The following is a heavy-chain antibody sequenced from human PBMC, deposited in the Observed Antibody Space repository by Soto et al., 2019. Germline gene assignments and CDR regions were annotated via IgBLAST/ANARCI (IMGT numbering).Heavy chain of an antibody. V-gene: IGHV3-11*01. Sequence: PGGSLRLSCTASGFIFSDYYMSWIRQAPGKGLEWVSDISNSGRITHHADSVEGRFTISRDNAKDSLYLQMNSQRPEDSAIYYCARDHGGGGLTLEYWGQGTLVTVSS. CDR1: GFIFSDYY. D-gene: IGHD3-16*01. CDR2: ISNSGRIT. J-gene: IGHJ4*02. CDR3: ARDHGGGGLTLEY.